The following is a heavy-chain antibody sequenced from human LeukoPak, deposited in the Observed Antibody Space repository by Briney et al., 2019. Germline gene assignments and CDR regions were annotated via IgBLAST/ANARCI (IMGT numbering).Heavy chain of an antibody. CDR2: IYYSGTT. J-gene: IGHJ4*02. V-gene: IGHV4-59*01. Sequence: TSETLSLTCTVSGGSISSYYWTWIRQPPGKGLEWIGYIYYSGTTNYNPSLKSRVTISVDTSKNQFSLKLSSVTAADTAVYYCARGGNPRIDYWGQGTLVTVSS. D-gene: IGHD4-23*01. CDR3: ARGGNPRIDY. CDR1: GGSISSYY.